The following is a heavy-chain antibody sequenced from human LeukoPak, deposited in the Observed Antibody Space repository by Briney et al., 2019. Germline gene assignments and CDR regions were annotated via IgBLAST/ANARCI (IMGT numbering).Heavy chain of an antibody. Sequence: ASVKVSCKASGYTFSEYGVSWVRQAPGQGPEWMGWISAYNGNTKYAQKFQGRVTLTTDTSTNTAYMKLTNLRSDDTAVYYCAREGLSIIIFYLDYWGQGTLVTVSS. CDR2: ISAYNGNT. D-gene: IGHD3-10*01. CDR1: GYTFSEYG. CDR3: AREGLSIIIFYLDY. J-gene: IGHJ4*02. V-gene: IGHV1-18*01.